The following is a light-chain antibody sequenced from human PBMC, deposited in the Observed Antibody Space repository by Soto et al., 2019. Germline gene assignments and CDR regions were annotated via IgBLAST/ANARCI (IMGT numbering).Light chain of an antibody. CDR3: SSYTSSSTYV. V-gene: IGLV2-18*02. CDR1: SSDVGSSNG. Sequence: QSVLTQSPSLSGSPGQSVAISCTGTSSDVGSSNGVSWYQQPPGAAPKLMIYDVTNRPSGVPDRFSGSKSGNTASLTISGLQAEDEANYYCSSYTSSSTYVFGTGTKVTVL. CDR2: DVT. J-gene: IGLJ1*01.